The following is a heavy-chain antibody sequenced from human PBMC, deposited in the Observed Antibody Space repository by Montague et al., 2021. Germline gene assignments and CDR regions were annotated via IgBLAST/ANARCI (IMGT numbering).Heavy chain of an antibody. V-gene: IGHV4-31*03. J-gene: IGHJ4*02. CDR2: IYSSGST. CDR3: ASGNDYSGNCFDY. D-gene: IGHD4-23*01. Sequence: TLSLTCNVSGGAISSEGYYWSWIRQHPGKGLEWIGYIYSSGSTYYSPSLESRITISVGTSQNQFSLRLTSVTAADTAVYFCASGNDYSGNCFDYWGQGTLVTVSS. CDR1: GGAISSEGYY.